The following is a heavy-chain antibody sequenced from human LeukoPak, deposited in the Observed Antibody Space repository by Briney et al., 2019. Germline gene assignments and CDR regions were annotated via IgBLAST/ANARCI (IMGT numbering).Heavy chain of an antibody. CDR1: GGSISSYY. V-gene: IGHV4-59*01. Sequence: PSETLSLTCTVSGGSISSYYWSWIRQPPGNGLEWIGYIYYSGSTNYNPSLKSRVTISVDTSKNQFSLKLSSVTAADTAVYYCARVSTVPAASYPFDYWGQGTLVTVSS. D-gene: IGHD2-2*01. J-gene: IGHJ4*02. CDR2: IYYSGST. CDR3: ARVSTVPAASYPFDY.